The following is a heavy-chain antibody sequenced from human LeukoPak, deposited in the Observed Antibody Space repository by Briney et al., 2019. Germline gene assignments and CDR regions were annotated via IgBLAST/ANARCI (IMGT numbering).Heavy chain of an antibody. CDR2: IYYSGST. CDR1: GGSISSYY. D-gene: IGHD6-19*01. V-gene: IGHV4-59*01. CDR3: ARVLSSGWSDPLFDY. J-gene: IGHJ4*02. Sequence: SETLSLTXTVSGGSISSYYWSWIWQPPGKGLEWIGYIYYSGSTNYNPSLKSRVTISVDTSKNQFSLKLSSVTAADTAVYYCARVLSSGWSDPLFDYWGQGTLVTVSS.